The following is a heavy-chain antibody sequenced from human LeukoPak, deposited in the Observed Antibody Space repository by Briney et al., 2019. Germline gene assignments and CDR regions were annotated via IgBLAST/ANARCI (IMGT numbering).Heavy chain of an antibody. CDR3: AGSIAVAGDFDY. CDR2: ICYSGST. CDR1: GGSISSSSYY. D-gene: IGHD6-19*01. V-gene: IGHV4-39*07. J-gene: IGHJ4*02. Sequence: PSETLSLTCTVSGGSISSSSYYWGWIRQPPGKGLEWIGSICYSGSTYYNPSPKSRVTISVDTSKNQFSLKLSSVTAADTAVYYCAGSIAVAGDFDYWGQGTLVTVSS.